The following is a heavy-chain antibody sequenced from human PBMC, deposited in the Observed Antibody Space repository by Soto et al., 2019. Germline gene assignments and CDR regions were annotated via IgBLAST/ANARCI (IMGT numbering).Heavy chain of an antibody. D-gene: IGHD6-6*01. CDR1: GFTFSSYA. CDR2: ISYDGSNK. J-gene: IGHJ5*02. Sequence: GGSLSLSCAASGFTFSSYAMHWVRQAPGKGLEWVAVISYDGSNKYYADSVKGRFTISRDNSKNTLYLQMNSLRAEDTAVYYCAREPGSIAARLGWFDPWGQGTLVTVSS. CDR3: AREPGSIAARLGWFDP. V-gene: IGHV3-30-3*01.